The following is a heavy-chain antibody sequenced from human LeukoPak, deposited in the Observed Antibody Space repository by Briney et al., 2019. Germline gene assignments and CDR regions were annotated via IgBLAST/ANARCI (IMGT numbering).Heavy chain of an antibody. CDR2: IKQDGSEK. CDR3: AREGLVRLSAGMDV. V-gene: IGHV3-7*01. D-gene: IGHD2/OR15-2a*01. Sequence: GGSLRLSCAASGFTFSSYWMSWVRQAPGKGLGWVANIKQDGSEKYYVDSVKGRFTISRDNSKNTLYLQMNSLRAEDTAVYCCAREGLVRLSAGMDVWGQGTTVTVSS. J-gene: IGHJ6*02. CDR1: GFTFSSYW.